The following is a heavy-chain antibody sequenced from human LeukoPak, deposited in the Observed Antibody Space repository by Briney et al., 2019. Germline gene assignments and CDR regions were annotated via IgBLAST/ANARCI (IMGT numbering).Heavy chain of an antibody. CDR3: AKRGVVIRVILVGFHKEAYYFDS. CDR1: GFTFSNFA. Sequence: GGSLRLSCAASGFTFSNFAMMWVRQAPGKGLEWVSSITGDYATYSADSVKGRFTISRDNPKNTLHLQMNSLRAEDTAVYFCAKRGVVIRVILVGFHKEAYYFDSWGQGALVTVSS. V-gene: IGHV3-23*01. J-gene: IGHJ4*02. CDR2: ITGDYAT. D-gene: IGHD3-10*01.